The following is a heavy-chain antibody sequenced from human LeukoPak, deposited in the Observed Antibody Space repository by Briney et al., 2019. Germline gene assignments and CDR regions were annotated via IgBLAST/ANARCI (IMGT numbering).Heavy chain of an antibody. CDR1: GGSFSGYY. V-gene: IGHV4-34*01. Sequence: SETLSLTCAVYGGSFSGYYWSWIRQPPGKGLGWIGEINHSGSTNYNPSLKSRVTISVDTSKNQFSLKLSSVTAADTAVYYCARGDSGGWFDPWGQGTLVTVSS. CDR3: ARGDSGGWFDP. D-gene: IGHD3-10*01. CDR2: INHSGST. J-gene: IGHJ5*02.